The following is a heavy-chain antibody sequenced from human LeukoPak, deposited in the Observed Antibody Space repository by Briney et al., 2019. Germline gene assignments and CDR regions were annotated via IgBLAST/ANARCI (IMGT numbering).Heavy chain of an antibody. CDR3: ARSGDYLRHFHH. CDR2: VSYSENA. V-gene: IGHV4-39*01. CDR1: GGSISSSRYY. D-gene: IGHD4-17*01. Sequence: PSETLSLTCTVSGGSISSSRYYWGWIRQPPGKGLEWIGSVSYSENAYYNPSLKSRVTLSVDTSKNQFSLRLNSVTAADAAVYYCARSGDYLRHFHHWGQGTLVTVSS. J-gene: IGHJ1*01.